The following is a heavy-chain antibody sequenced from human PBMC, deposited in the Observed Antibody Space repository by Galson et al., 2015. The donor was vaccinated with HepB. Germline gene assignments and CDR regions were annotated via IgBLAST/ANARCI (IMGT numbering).Heavy chain of an antibody. CDR2: VYWDEDK. V-gene: IGHV2-5*02. CDR3: AHMDQSISATGLNTFDY. J-gene: IGHJ4*02. Sequence: PALVKPTQTLTLTCTFSGFSLTTDGVGVGWIRQPPGKALEWIAIVYWDEDKRYTPSLQSRLSIMEDTSKNRVVLTMTNMDPADTGTYYCAHMDQSISATGLNTFDYWGQGTPVTVSS. CDR1: GFSLTTDGVG. D-gene: IGHD1-14*01.